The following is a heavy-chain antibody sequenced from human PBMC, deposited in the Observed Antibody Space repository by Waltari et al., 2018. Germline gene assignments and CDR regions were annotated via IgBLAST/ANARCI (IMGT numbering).Heavy chain of an antibody. J-gene: IGHJ4*02. V-gene: IGHV3-23*01. CDR2: ISGSGGST. Sequence: VQPGGSLRLSCAASGFTFSSYAMNWVRQAPGKGLEWVSAISGSGGSTYYADSVKGRFTISRDNSKNTLYLQMNSLRAEDTAVYYCAKDPSIVLMVYAFDYWGQGTLVTVSS. CDR3: AKDPSIVLMVYAFDY. CDR1: GFTFSSYA. D-gene: IGHD2-8*01.